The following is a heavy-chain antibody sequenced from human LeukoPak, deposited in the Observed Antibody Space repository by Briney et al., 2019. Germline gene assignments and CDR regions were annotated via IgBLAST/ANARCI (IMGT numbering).Heavy chain of an antibody. Sequence: SETLSLTCTVSGGSISRGSYFWSRIRQPAGKGLEWIGRFYTSATPDYNPSLKSRVTISVDTSRNQFSLKLSSVTAADTAVYYCARGGIPDYWGQGILVTVSS. D-gene: IGHD2-21*01. J-gene: IGHJ4*02. CDR1: GGSISRGSYF. CDR2: FYTSATP. CDR3: ARGGIPDY. V-gene: IGHV4-61*02.